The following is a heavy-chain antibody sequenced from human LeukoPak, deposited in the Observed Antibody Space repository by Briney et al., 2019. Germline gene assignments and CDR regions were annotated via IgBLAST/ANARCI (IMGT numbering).Heavy chain of an antibody. CDR3: AREHVAVATPLDFDY. Sequence: SETLSLTCAVYGGSFSGYYWSWIRKPPGKGLEWIGEINHSGSTNYNPSLKSRVTISVDTSKNQFSLKLSSVIAADTAVYYCAREHVAVATPLDFDYWGQGALVTVSS. D-gene: IGHD6-19*01. CDR2: INHSGST. V-gene: IGHV4-34*01. CDR1: GGSFSGYY. J-gene: IGHJ4*02.